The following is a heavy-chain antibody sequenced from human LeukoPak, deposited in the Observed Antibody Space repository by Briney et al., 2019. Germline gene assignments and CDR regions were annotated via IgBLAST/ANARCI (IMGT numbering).Heavy chain of an antibody. CDR1: GGSISSSSYY. CDR2: IYYSGST. D-gene: IGHD3-22*01. CDR3: ASPELIVVAIRY. V-gene: IGHV4-39*07. J-gene: IGHJ4*02. Sequence: TSETLSLTCTVSGGSISSSSYYWGWIRQPPGKGLEWIGSIYYSGSTYYNPSLKSRVTISVDTSKNQFSLKLSSVTAADTAVYYCASPELIVVAIRYWGQGTLVTVSS.